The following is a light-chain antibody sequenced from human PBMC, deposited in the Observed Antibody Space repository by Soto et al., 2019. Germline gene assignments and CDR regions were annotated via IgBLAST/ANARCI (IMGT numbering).Light chain of an antibody. V-gene: IGKV3-20*01. J-gene: IGKJ1*01. CDR3: QQYGSSSIT. CDR2: GAS. CDR1: QSVSSN. Sequence: EIVMTQSPATLSLSPGERATLSCRASQSVSSNLAWYQQKPGQAPRLLIYGASTRASGIPDRFSGSGSGADFTFTISRLEPEDFAVYYCQQYGSSSITFGQGTKV.